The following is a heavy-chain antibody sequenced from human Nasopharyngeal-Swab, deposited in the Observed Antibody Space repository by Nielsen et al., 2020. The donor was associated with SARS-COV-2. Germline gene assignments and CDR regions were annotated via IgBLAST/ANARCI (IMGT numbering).Heavy chain of an antibody. V-gene: IGHV2-5*02. CDR3: ARQGDYDILTGYGY. J-gene: IGHJ4*02. CDR1: GFSLSTSGVG. Sequence: SGPTLVKPTQTLTLTCTFSGFSLSTSGVGVDWIRQPPGKALEWLALIYWDDDKRYSPSLKSRLTITKDTSKNQVVLTMTNMDPVDTATYYCARQGDYDILTGYGYWGQGTLVTVSS. CDR2: IYWDDDK. D-gene: IGHD3-9*01.